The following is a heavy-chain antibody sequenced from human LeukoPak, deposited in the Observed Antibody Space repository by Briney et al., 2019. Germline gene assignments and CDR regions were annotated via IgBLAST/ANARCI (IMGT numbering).Heavy chain of an antibody. CDR2: IYYSGST. CDR3: VSLSGPSRV. V-gene: IGHV4-39*01. D-gene: IGHD5-12*01. J-gene: IGHJ4*02. CDR1: GGSISSSSYY. Sequence: SETLSLTCTVSGGSISSSSYYWGWIRQPPGKGLEWIGSIYYSGSTYYNPSLKSRVTISVDTSKNQFSLKLSSVIAADTAVYYCVSLSGPSRVWGQGTLVTVSS.